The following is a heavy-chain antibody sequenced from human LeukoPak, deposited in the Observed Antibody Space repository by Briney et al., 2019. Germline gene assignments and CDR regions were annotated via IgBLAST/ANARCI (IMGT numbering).Heavy chain of an antibody. D-gene: IGHD2-15*01. J-gene: IGHJ5*02. Sequence: PGGSLRLSCAASGFTFSSYSMNWVRQAPGKGLEWVSSISSSSSYICYADSVKGRFTISRDNAKNSLYLQINSLRAEDTAVYYCARGTRVAANLHTAWGQGTLVTVSS. V-gene: IGHV3-21*01. CDR2: ISSSSSYI. CDR1: GFTFSSYS. CDR3: ARGTRVAANLHTA.